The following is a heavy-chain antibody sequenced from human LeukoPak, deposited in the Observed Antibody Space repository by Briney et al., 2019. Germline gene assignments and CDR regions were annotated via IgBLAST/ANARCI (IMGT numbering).Heavy chain of an antibody. J-gene: IGHJ4*02. CDR2: ISGSGGST. Sequence: GGSLRLSCAASGFTFSSYAMSWVRQAPGKELAGVSAISGSGGSTYYADSVKGRFTISRDNSKNTLYLQMNSLRAEDTAVYYCAKEGGSSVGIRDYWGQGTLVTVSS. D-gene: IGHD6-6*01. V-gene: IGHV3-23*01. CDR3: AKEGGSSVGIRDY. CDR1: GFTFSSYA.